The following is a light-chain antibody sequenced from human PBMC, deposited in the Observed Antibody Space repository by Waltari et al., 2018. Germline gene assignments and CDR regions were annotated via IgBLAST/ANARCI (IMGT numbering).Light chain of an antibody. CDR2: WAS. Sequence: DIVLTESSEPPAVSLGERGNIDCKSSQIVFYRSDNKNYLALYQHNPGQPPKLLFYWASTRESGVPDRFSASGSGTDFTLTINNRQAEDVAVYYCQQYYRSGAFGQGTKVEIK. CDR1: QIVFYRSDNKNY. J-gene: IGKJ1*01. V-gene: IGKV4-1*01. CDR3: QQYYRSGA.